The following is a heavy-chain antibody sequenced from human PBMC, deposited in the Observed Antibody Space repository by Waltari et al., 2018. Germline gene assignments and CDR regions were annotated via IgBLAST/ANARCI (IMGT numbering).Heavy chain of an antibody. CDR1: GGPFSSYA. Sequence: QVQLVQSGAAVKKPGSSVKVSCKASGGPFSSYAISCVRQAPRQGLEWRGGIIPIFGTANYAQKCQGRVTITADKSTSTAYMERSSLRSEDTAVDYGARGGTTWRQRWVQSSFDYWGQGTLVTVSS. CDR3: ARGGTTWRQRWVQSSFDY. D-gene: IGHD5-18*01. J-gene: IGHJ4*02. CDR2: IIPIFGTA. V-gene: IGHV1-69*14.